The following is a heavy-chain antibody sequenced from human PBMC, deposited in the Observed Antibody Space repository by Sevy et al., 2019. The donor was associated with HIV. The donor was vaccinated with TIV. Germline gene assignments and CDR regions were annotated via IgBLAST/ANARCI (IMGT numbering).Heavy chain of an antibody. V-gene: IGHV4-59*01. J-gene: IGHJ6*02. D-gene: IGHD6-13*01. CDR2: IYYSGST. CDR3: ARVRLPSTAAGENYYGMDV. Sequence: SETLSLTCTVSGGSISSYYWSWIRQPPGKGLEWIGYIYYSGSTNYNPSLKSRVTISVDTSKNQFSLKLSSVTAADTALYYCARVRLPSTAAGENYYGMDVWGQGTTVTVSS. CDR1: GGSISSYY.